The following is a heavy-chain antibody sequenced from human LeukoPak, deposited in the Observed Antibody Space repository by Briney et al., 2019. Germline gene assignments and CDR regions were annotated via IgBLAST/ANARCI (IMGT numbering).Heavy chain of an antibody. CDR3: ASNGVVVDPSDAFDI. V-gene: IGHV4-38-2*01. J-gene: IGHJ3*02. CDR2: IYHSGRT. D-gene: IGHD2-21*01. CDR1: GYSISSGYY. Sequence: PSETLSLTCAVSGYSISSGYYWGWIRQPPGRGLEWIGSIYHSGRTYYNPSLKSRVTISVDTSKNQFSLKLSSVTAADTAVYYCASNGVVVDPSDAFDIWGQGTMVTVSS.